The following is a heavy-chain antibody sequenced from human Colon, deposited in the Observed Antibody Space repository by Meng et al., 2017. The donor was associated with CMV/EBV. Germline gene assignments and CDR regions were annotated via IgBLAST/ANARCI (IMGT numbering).Heavy chain of an antibody. CDR1: DASITMSY. Sequence: HVALRDSGTGLVTPSDTLPLSVTVGDASITMSYVSCIPQPAGKGLVSIGRVYISGNTNYNPSLKSRVTMSRDTSKNQLSPNIRSVTAADTAVYYCARYSNLSGLAYWGQGTLVTVSS. J-gene: IGHJ4*02. D-gene: IGHD3-10*01. CDR3: ARYSNLSGLAY. CDR2: VYISGNT. V-gene: IGHV4-4*07.